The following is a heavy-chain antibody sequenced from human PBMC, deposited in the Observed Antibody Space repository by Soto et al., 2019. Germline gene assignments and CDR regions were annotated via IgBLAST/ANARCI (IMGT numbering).Heavy chain of an antibody. CDR3: ARAQGYGGSWYGGTYFAY. J-gene: IGHJ4*02. Sequence: ASVKVSCKASGYTFTGYYMHWVRQAPGQGLEWMGWINPNSGDTNYAQKFQGWVTMTRDTSISTAYMELSRLRSDDTAMYYCARAQGYGGSWYGGTYFAYGGQGTLVPVSP. V-gene: IGHV1-2*04. CDR1: GYTFTGYY. D-gene: IGHD6-13*01. CDR2: INPNSGDT.